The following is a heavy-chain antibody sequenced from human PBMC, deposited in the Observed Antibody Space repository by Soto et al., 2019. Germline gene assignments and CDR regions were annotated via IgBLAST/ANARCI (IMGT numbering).Heavy chain of an antibody. CDR2: INPSGGST. CDR1: GYTFTSYY. Sequence: ASVKVSCKASGYTFTSYYMHWVRQAPGQGLEWMGIINPSGGSTSYAQKFQGRVTMTRETSPSTVYMALSSLRSEDTAVYYCARGYYDSSGYDYVDYCGQGAMVAVYS. D-gene: IGHD3-22*01. J-gene: IGHJ4*02. CDR3: ARGYYDSSGYDYVDY. V-gene: IGHV1-46*01.